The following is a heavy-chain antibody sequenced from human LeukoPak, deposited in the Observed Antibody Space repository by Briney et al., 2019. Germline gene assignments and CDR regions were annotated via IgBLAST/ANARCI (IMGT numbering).Heavy chain of an antibody. CDR1: GGSISSSNW. Sequence: PSGTLSLTCAVSGGSISSSNWWSWVRQPPGKGLEWIGEIYHSGTTSYNPSLKSRVSISVDTSNNQFSLRLSSVTAADTAVYYCARDVVVTSSPDAFDIWGQGTMVTVSS. CDR3: ARDVVVTSSPDAFDI. CDR2: IYHSGTT. V-gene: IGHV4-4*02. J-gene: IGHJ3*02. D-gene: IGHD2-21*02.